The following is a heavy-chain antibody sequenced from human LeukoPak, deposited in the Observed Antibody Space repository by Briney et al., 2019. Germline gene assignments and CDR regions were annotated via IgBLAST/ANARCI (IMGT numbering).Heavy chain of an antibody. D-gene: IGHD3/OR15-3a*01. CDR2: INGSGGAT. CDR1: GFTFSSYA. J-gene: IGHJ6*02. V-gene: IGHV3-23*01. CDR3: GRYGLSGNGFLSYFYYGIDF. Sequence: GGSLRLSCVASGFTFSSYAMSWVRQAPGKGLEWVSSINGSGGATYYAHSVRGRFTISRDNSKNTMYLQMYSLRAEDTAVYYCGRYGLSGNGFLSYFYYGIDFWGQGTAVTVSS.